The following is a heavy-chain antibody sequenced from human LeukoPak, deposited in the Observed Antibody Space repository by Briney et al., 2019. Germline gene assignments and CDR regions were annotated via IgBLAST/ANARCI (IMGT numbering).Heavy chain of an antibody. Sequence: GGSLRLSCAASGFTFSSYGMHWVRQAPGKGLEWVAVIWYDGSNKYYADSVKGRFTISRDNSKNTLYLQMNSLRAEGTAVYYCARDLGSVVAGSSGYYYYFDYWGQGTLVTVSS. CDR3: ARDLGSVVAGSSGYYYYFDY. J-gene: IGHJ4*02. V-gene: IGHV3-33*01. D-gene: IGHD3-22*01. CDR2: IWYDGSNK. CDR1: GFTFSSYG.